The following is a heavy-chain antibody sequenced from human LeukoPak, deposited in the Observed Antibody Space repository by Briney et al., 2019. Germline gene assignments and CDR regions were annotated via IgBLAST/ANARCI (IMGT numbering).Heavy chain of an antibody. D-gene: IGHD2-21*01. J-gene: IGHJ4*02. CDR1: CYSISSGYY. V-gene: IGHV4-38-2*01. Sequence: PSATLSLTCAVSCYSISSGYYWGWIRQPPGKGLEWIGSIYHSGSTYYNPSLKSRVTISVDTSKNPFSLKLSSVTAADTAVYYCASEGPCGGDCYHDYWGQGTLVTVSS. CDR2: IYHSGST. CDR3: ASEGPCGGDCYHDY.